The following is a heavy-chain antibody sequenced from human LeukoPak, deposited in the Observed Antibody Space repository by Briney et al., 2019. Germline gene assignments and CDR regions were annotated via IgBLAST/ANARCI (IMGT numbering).Heavy chain of an antibody. CDR1: GFTFDDYA. V-gene: IGHV3-43D*03. J-gene: IGHJ4*02. CDR2: ISWDGGST. Sequence: GGSLRLSCAASGFTFDDYAMHWVRQAPGKGLEWVSLISWDGGSTYYADSVKGRFTISRDNSKNSLYLQMNSLRAEDTALYYCAKASYYDILTGLDYWGQGTLVTVSS. D-gene: IGHD3-9*01. CDR3: AKASYYDILTGLDY.